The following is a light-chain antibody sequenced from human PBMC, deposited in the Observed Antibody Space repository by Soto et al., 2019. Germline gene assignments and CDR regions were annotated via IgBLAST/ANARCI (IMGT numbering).Light chain of an antibody. Sequence: EIVLTQSPVTLSLSPGERATLSCRASQSVGSYLGWYQQQPGQAPRLLISDASNRATGIPARFTGGGSGTDFTLTISSLEPEDFAVYYCQQCSNWPPTFGQGTRLEIK. V-gene: IGKV3-11*01. CDR3: QQCSNWPPT. J-gene: IGKJ5*01. CDR1: QSVGSY. CDR2: DAS.